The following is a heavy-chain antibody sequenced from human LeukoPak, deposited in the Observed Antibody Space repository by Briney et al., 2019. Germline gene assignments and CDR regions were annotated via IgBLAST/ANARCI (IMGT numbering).Heavy chain of an antibody. Sequence: SETLSLTCTVSGGSITNNYWAWIRPPGKGLEWIGYAHDSGNSNYNPSLRSRVTISIDTSKNQFSLKLTSVTAADTAVYYCARDRSAAPADYWGQGTLVTVSS. V-gene: IGHV4-59*13. CDR3: ARDRSAAPADY. CDR2: AHDSGNS. J-gene: IGHJ4*02. CDR1: GGSITNNY. D-gene: IGHD6-13*01.